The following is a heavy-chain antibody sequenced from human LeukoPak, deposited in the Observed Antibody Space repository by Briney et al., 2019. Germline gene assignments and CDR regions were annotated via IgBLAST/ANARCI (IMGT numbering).Heavy chain of an antibody. J-gene: IGHJ6*04. Sequence: ASVKVSCKASGYTFTSYGISWVRQAPGQGLEWMGWISAYNGNTNYAQKLQGRVTMTTDTSTSTAYMELRSLRSDDTAVYYCARDPLYCSGGSCYAVPYYYYGMDVWGKGTTVTVSS. CDR2: ISAYNGNT. CDR1: GYTFTSYG. D-gene: IGHD2-15*01. V-gene: IGHV1-18*04. CDR3: ARDPLYCSGGSCYAVPYYYYGMDV.